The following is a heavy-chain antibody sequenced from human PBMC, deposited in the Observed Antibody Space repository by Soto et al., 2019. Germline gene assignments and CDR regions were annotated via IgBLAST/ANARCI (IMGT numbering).Heavy chain of an antibody. CDR3: ARAITTSGYYYGMDV. CDR1: GGSISSGDYY. Sequence: QVQLQESGPGLVKPSQTLSLTCTVSGGSISSGDYYWSWIRQPPGKGLEWIGYIYYSGSTYYNPSLKSRVTISVDTSKNQFSLKLSSVTAADTAVYYCARAITTSGYYYGMDVWGQGTTFTVSS. J-gene: IGHJ6*02. V-gene: IGHV4-30-4*01. D-gene: IGHD1-1*01. CDR2: IYYSGST.